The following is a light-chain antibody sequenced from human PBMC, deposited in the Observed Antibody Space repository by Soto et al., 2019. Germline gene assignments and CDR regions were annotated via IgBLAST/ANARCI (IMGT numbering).Light chain of an antibody. J-gene: IGKJ1*01. CDR2: LGS. CDR3: MQALQTPT. Sequence: DTVMTQSPLSLPVTTGEPASISCRSSQILGHRNGYIYLDWSQPKPGQSPQLLIYLGSNRASGVPDRFSGSGSGTDFTLKISRVEAEDVGVYYCMQALQTPTFGQGTKVDIK. CDR1: QILGHRNGYIY. V-gene: IGKV2-28*01.